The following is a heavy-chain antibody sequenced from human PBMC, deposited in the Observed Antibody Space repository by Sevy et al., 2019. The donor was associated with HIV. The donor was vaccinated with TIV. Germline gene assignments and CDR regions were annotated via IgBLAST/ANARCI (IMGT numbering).Heavy chain of an antibody. CDR2: INHSGST. Sequence: SETLSLTCAVYGGSFSGYYWSWIRQPPGKGLEWIGAINHSGSTNYNPSLKSRVTISVDTSKNQFSLKLSSVTAADTAVYYCARDRRVVLSTGYYGMDVWGQGTTVTVSS. J-gene: IGHJ6*02. CDR3: ARDRRVVLSTGYYGMDV. V-gene: IGHV4-34*01. CDR1: GGSFSGYY. D-gene: IGHD3-3*01.